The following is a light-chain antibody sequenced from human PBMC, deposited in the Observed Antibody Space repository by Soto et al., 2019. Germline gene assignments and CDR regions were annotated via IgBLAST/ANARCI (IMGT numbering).Light chain of an antibody. CDR1: QSISNN. Sequence: DIVMTQSPATLSVSPGDRATLSCRASQSISNNLAWYQQKPGQAPRLLIYDASTRATGVPAMFSGSGSGTEFTLTISGLQSEDFAVYYCQQCTNWPPYTFGQGNKLEIK. CDR3: QQCTNWPPYT. J-gene: IGKJ2*01. CDR2: DAS. V-gene: IGKV3-15*01.